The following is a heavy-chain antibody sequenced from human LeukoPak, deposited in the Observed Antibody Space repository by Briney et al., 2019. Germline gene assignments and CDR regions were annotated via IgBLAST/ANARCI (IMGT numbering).Heavy chain of an antibody. Sequence: GGSLRLSCAASGFTFDIYAMSWVRQAPGKGLEWVSSISGSSAYTYYADSVKGRFTISRDNSKSTLYLQVDSLRAEDTAVYYCARDIGSNGNYHFDHWGQGTLVTVSS. CDR3: ARDIGSNGNYHFDH. CDR1: GFTFDIYA. J-gene: IGHJ4*02. D-gene: IGHD4-17*01. V-gene: IGHV3-23*01. CDR2: ISGSSAYT.